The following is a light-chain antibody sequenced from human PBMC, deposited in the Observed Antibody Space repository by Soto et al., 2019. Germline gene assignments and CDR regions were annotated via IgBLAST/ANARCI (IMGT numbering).Light chain of an antibody. J-gene: IGKJ1*01. Sequence: DIVMTQSPLSLPVTPGEPASISCRSSQSLLHSNGYNYLDWYLQKPGQSPQLLIYLRSDRASGVPDRFRGSGSGTDFTLTISRVEAEDVGVYYCMEALQTPWTFGQGTKVEIK. CDR3: MEALQTPWT. CDR1: QSLLHSNGYNY. CDR2: LRS. V-gene: IGKV2-28*01.